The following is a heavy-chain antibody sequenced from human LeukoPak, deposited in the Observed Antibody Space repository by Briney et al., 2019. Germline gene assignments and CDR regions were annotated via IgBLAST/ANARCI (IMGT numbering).Heavy chain of an antibody. CDR1: GFTFSSYS. D-gene: IGHD6-19*01. CDR2: ISSSSSYI. CDR3: ARDGGIAVAGPVAFDY. Sequence: GGPLRLSCAASGFTFSSYSMNWVRQAPGKGLEWVSSISSSSSYIYYADSVKGRFTISRDNAKNSLYLQMNSLRAEDTAVYYCARDGGIAVAGPVAFDYWGQGTLVTVSS. V-gene: IGHV3-21*01. J-gene: IGHJ4*02.